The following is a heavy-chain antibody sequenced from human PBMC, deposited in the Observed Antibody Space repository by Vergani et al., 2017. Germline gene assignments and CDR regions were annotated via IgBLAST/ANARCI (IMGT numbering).Heavy chain of an antibody. J-gene: IGHJ4*02. V-gene: IGHV1-18*01. Sequence: QVQLVQSGAEVKKPGASVKVSCKASGYTFTSYGISWVRQAPGQGLEWMGWISAYNGNTNYAQKLQGRVTMTTDTSTSTAYMELRSLRSDDTAVYYCAKDLGANYYDSSVTFDYWGQGTLVTVSS. CDR3: AKDLGANYYDSSVTFDY. D-gene: IGHD3-22*01. CDR1: GYTFTSYG. CDR2: ISAYNGNT.